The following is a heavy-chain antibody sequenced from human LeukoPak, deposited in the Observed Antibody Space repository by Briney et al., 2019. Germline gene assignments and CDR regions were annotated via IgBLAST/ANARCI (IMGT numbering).Heavy chain of an antibody. Sequence: ASVKVSCKASGYTFTGYYMHWVRQAPGQGLEWVGWINPNTGDTNYAQKFQGRVTMTRDTSITTSYMELSRLRSDDTAVYYCARRRCSGSSCQSYYFDFWGQGTLVTVSS. V-gene: IGHV1-2*02. D-gene: IGHD2-15*01. CDR2: INPNTGDT. J-gene: IGHJ4*02. CDR1: GYTFTGYY. CDR3: ARRRCSGSSCQSYYFDF.